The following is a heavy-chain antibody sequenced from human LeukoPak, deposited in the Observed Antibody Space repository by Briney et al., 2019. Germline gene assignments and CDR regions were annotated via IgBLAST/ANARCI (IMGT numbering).Heavy chain of an antibody. D-gene: IGHD3-10*01. V-gene: IGHV4-59*08. Sequence: SETLSLTCIVSGGSISSYYWSWIRQPPGKGLEWVGHIYHSGSTNYHPSLKSRVTILVDTSKNQFSLKVSSVTAADTAVYYCARHWLDSGTPDRFDYWGQGTLVTVSS. CDR1: GGSISSYY. CDR2: IYHSGST. J-gene: IGHJ4*02. CDR3: ARHWLDSGTPDRFDY.